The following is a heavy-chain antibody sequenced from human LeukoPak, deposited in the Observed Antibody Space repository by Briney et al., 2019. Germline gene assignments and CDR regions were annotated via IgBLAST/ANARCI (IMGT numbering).Heavy chain of an antibody. J-gene: IGHJ4*02. V-gene: IGHV4-34*01. CDR1: GGSFSGYY. CDR2: INHSGST. CDR3: ARGRGDGYNFPYFDY. D-gene: IGHD5-24*01. Sequence: MSSETLSLTCAVYGGSFSGYYWSWIRQPPGKGLEWIGEINHSGSTNYNPSLKSRVTISVDTSKNQFSLKLSSVTAADTAVYYCARGRGDGYNFPYFDYWGQGTLVTVSS.